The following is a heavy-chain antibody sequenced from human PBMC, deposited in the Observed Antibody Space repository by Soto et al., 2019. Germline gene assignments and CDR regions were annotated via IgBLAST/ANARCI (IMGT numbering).Heavy chain of an antibody. CDR1: GFTFSTYG. D-gene: IGHD7-27*01. CDR3: AKVRTGIHGMDV. Sequence: QVQLVESGGGVVQPGRSRRLSCAASGFTFSTYGMHWVRQAPGKGLVWVAVISYDGSNKYYADSVKGRFTISRDNSKNTLYLQMNSLRAEDTGVYYCAKVRTGIHGMDVWGQGTTVTVSS. J-gene: IGHJ6*02. V-gene: IGHV3-30*18. CDR2: ISYDGSNK.